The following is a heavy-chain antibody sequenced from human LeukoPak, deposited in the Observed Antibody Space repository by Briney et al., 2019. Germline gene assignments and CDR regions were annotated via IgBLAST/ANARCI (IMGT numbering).Heavy chain of an antibody. CDR3: ARGPGSDWNFEF. D-gene: IGHD6-19*01. J-gene: IGHJ2*01. V-gene: IGHV1-2*06. CDR2: VNPNSGDT. CDR1: GYTFSGYY. Sequence: ASVKVSCKASGYTFSGYYMHWVRQAPGQGLEWMGRVNPNSGDTKYAQKFQDRVSMTRDTSITTAYLELNSLKSDDTAVYYCARGPGSDWNFEFWGRGTPITVSS.